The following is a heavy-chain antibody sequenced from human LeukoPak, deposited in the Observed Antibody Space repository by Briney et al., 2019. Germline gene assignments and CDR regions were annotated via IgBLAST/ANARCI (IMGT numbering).Heavy chain of an antibody. Sequence: GESLKISCKGSGYSLTSYWISWVRQMPGKGLEWMGRIDPSDSYTNYSPSFQGHVTISADKSISTAYLQWSSLKASDTAMYYCARRYSSGWYWMDYWGQGTLVTVSS. CDR3: ARRYSSGWYWMDY. CDR1: GYSLTSYW. CDR2: IDPSDSYT. D-gene: IGHD6-19*01. J-gene: IGHJ4*02. V-gene: IGHV5-10-1*01.